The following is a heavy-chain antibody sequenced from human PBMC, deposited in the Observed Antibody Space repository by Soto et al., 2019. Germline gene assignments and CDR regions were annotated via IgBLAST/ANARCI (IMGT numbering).Heavy chain of an antibody. D-gene: IGHD3-22*01. V-gene: IGHV6-1*01. J-gene: IGHJ4*02. CDR3: VRGVDSRCYC. CDR1: GDSVASNRAT. Sequence: SQTLSLTCVISGDSVASNRATWNWVRQSPSRGLEWLGRTYYRSKWKNDYALSVNSRITINPDTSKNQLSLQLSSVTPDDTAIYYCVRGVDSRCYCWGRGTLATASS. CDR2: TYYRSKWKN.